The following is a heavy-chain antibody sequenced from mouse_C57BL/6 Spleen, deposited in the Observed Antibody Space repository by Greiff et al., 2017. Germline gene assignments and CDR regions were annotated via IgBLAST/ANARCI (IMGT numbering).Heavy chain of an antibody. CDR3: AMGVSYSKRYFDV. D-gene: IGHD2-10*01. CDR2: INPNNGGT. Sequence: EVQLQQSGPELVKPGASVKISCKASGYTFTDYYMNWVKQSHGKSLEWIGDINPNNGGTSYNQKFKGKATLTVDKSSSTAYMELRSLTSEDSAVYYCAMGVSYSKRYFDVWGTGTTVTVSS. V-gene: IGHV1-26*01. J-gene: IGHJ1*03. CDR1: GYTFTDYY.